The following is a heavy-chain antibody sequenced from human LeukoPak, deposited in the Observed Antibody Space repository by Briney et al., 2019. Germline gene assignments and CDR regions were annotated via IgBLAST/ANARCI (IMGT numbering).Heavy chain of an antibody. D-gene: IGHD3-10*01. Sequence: ASVKVSCKASGYTFTGYYMHWVRQAPGQGLEWLGWINPISGGTNYAQKFQGRVTLTRDTSISTAYMELSSLRSDDTAVYYCARAEKYYYGSGIDYWGQGTLATVSS. CDR1: GYTFTGYY. CDR3: ARAEKYYYGSGIDY. J-gene: IGHJ4*02. V-gene: IGHV1-2*02. CDR2: INPISGGT.